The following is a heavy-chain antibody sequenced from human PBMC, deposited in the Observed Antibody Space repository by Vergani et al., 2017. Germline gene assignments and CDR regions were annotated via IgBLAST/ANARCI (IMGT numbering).Heavy chain of an antibody. V-gene: IGHV1-69*02. CDR3: ASPGPTLDS. CDR2: IIPILRIV. Sequence: QVQLVQSGAEVKKPGSSMKVSCKASRDTFSSYTISWVRQAPGQGLEWMGRIIPILRIVNYAQKFQARVTITADKSTTTVFMELSSLRSEDTAVYYCASPGPTLDSWGQGTLVTVSS. J-gene: IGHJ4*02. CDR1: RDTFSSYT.